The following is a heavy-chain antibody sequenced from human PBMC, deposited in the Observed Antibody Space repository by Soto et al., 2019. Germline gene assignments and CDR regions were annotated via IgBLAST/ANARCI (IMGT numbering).Heavy chain of an antibody. V-gene: IGHV3-30*18. D-gene: IGHD2-8*01. CDR3: AKDRGDGAPREAFDI. Sequence: QVQLVESGGGVVQPGRSLRLSCAASGFTFSSYGMHWVRQAPGKGLEWVAVISYDGSNKYYADSVKGRFTISRDNSKNTRYLQMNSLRAEDTAVYYCAKDRGDGAPREAFDIWGQGTMVTVSS. CDR1: GFTFSSYG. J-gene: IGHJ3*02. CDR2: ISYDGSNK.